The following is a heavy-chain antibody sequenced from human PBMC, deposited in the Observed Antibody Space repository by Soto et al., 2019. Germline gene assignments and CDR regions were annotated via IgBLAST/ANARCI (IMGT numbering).Heavy chain of an antibody. V-gene: IGHV3-23*01. Sequence: DVQLLESGGGLVQPGGSLKLSCVASGFSFNKYAMIWVHQAPGKGQEWVSGITGTGSSIQYTASVKGRFTISRDNSKNTVYLQMDYLRAEDTAMYYCAKDDVSGDGLWLVSAWGQGTPVTVS. J-gene: IGHJ5*02. D-gene: IGHD2-21*02. CDR3: AKDDVSGDGLWLVSA. CDR2: ITGTGSSI. CDR1: GFSFNKYA.